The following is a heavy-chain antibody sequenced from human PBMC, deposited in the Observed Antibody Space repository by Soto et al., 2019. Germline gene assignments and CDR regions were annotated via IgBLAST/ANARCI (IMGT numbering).Heavy chain of an antibody. Sequence: ASVKVSCKASGYTFSNYDITWVRQAPGQGLEWTGWISADNGNTNYAQRLQGRVTMTTATSTSTAYMELRSLRSDDTAVYYCARGIEAAGNIYDRVGRLYFDYWG. CDR3: ARGIEAAGNIYDRVGRLYFDY. CDR1: GYTFSNYD. V-gene: IGHV1-18*04. D-gene: IGHD6-13*01. J-gene: IGHJ4*01. CDR2: ISADNGNT.